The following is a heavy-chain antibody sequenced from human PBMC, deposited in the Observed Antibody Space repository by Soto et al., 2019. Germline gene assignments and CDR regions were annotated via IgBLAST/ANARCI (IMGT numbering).Heavy chain of an antibody. CDR2: IYYSGST. CDR1: GGSISSGGYY. D-gene: IGHD4-4*01. Sequence: PSETLSLTCTVSGGSISSGGYYWSWIRQHPGKGLEWIGYIYYSGSTYYNPSLKSRVTISVDTSKNHFSLKLSSVTAADTAVYYCARAPKLKTVTTGNYYFDYWGQGTLVTVSS. J-gene: IGHJ4*02. CDR3: ARAPKLKTVTTGNYYFDY. V-gene: IGHV4-31*03.